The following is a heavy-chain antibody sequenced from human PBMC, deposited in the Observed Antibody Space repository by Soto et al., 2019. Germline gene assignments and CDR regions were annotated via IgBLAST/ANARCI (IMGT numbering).Heavy chain of an antibody. V-gene: IGHV1-3*01. Sequence: QVQLVQSGPEVKWPWASVRISCRTAGYSFKNYAIHWVRQAPGKKLEWMGGSNEGSGNTRYSHKFQGRMSTARDTSASPSYLDLRSLTSEDTAVYFCARDDRTISGAVTLDYWGPGTLVTVSS. D-gene: IGHD3-3*02. J-gene: IGHJ4*02. CDR3: ARDDRTISGAVTLDY. CDR1: GYSFKNYA. CDR2: SNEGSGNT.